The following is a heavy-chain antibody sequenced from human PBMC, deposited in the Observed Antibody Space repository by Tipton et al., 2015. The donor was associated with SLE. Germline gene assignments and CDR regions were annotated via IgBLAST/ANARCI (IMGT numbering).Heavy chain of an antibody. V-gene: IGHV3-30*02. J-gene: IGHJ4*02. CDR3: AREGAGGSY. CDR2: IPYDGSNK. D-gene: IGHD1-26*01. Sequence: GSLRLSCAASGFSFSSYGMHWVRQTPGKGLEWVAFIPYDGSNKYYADSVKGRFTISRDNSNNTLYLQMNSLRAEDTAVYYCAREGAGGSYWGQGTLVTVSS. CDR1: GFSFSSYG.